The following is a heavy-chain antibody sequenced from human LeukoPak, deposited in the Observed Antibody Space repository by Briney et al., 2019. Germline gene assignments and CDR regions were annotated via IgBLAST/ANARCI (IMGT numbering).Heavy chain of an antibody. CDR3: ASLNVAPRDFDY. CDR1: GFTFSSYE. D-gene: IGHD2-21*01. V-gene: IGHV3-48*03. J-gene: IGHJ4*02. CDR2: ISSSGSTI. Sequence: GGSLRLSCAASGFTFSSYEMNWVRQAPGKGLEWVSYISSSGSTIYYTDSVKGRFTISRDNAKNSLYLQMNSLRAEDTAVYYCASLNVAPRDFDYWGQGTLVTVSS.